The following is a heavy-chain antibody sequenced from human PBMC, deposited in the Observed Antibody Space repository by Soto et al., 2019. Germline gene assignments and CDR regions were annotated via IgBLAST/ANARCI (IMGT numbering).Heavy chain of an antibody. CDR1: GFTVSSNY. J-gene: IGHJ4*02. CDR2: IYSGGST. D-gene: IGHD3-22*01. V-gene: IGHV3-53*01. CDR3: AKSFTDYDSSGYLYYFDY. Sequence: PVGSLRLSCAASGFTVSSNYMSWVRQAPGKGLEWVSVIYSGGSTYYADSVKGRFTISRDNSKNTLYLQMNSLRAEDTAVYYCAKSFTDYDSSGYLYYFDYWGQGTLVTVSS.